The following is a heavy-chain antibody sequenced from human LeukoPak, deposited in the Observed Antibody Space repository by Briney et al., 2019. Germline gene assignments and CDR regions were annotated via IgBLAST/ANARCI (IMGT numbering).Heavy chain of an antibody. CDR2: ISGDGGST. CDR1: GFTFDDYA. J-gene: IGHJ4*02. CDR3: AKDILNCSGGSCYPYYFDY. Sequence: GGSLRLSCAASGFTFDDYAMHWVRQAPGKGLEWVSLISGDGGSTYYADSVKGRFTISRDNSKNSLYLQMNSLRTEETALYYCAKDILNCSGGSCYPYYFDYWGQGNLVTVSS. D-gene: IGHD2-15*01. V-gene: IGHV3-43*02.